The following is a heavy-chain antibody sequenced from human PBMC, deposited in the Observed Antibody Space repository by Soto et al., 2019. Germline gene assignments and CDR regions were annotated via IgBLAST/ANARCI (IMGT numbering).Heavy chain of an antibody. D-gene: IGHD3-10*01. Sequence: QVQLQESGPGLVKPSQTLSLTCTVSGASISSGAYYWSWIRQHPGKGLEWIGYIFVNGITYYNPSLKSRVTISLDTSKNQFSLKLSSVTAADTAVYYCARDGPYHGSGSYTWFDPWGQGTLVTVSS. CDR1: GASISSGAYY. CDR3: ARDGPYHGSGSYTWFDP. J-gene: IGHJ5*02. V-gene: IGHV4-31*03. CDR2: IFVNGIT.